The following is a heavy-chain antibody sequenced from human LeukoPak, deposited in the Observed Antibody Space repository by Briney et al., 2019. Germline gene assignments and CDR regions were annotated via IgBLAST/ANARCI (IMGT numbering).Heavy chain of an antibody. CDR2: INSDGSWT. CDR1: GNYW. D-gene: IGHD3-22*01. V-gene: IGHV3-74*01. CDR3: ARHHQTPAYYYDSSGYYLDY. J-gene: IGHJ4*02. Sequence: HPGGSLRLSCAASGNYWMHWVRQVPGKGLVWVSHINSDGSWTSYADSVKGRFTISKDNAKNTLYLQMNSLRAEDTAVYYCARHHQTPAYYYDSSGYYLDYWGQGTLVTVSS.